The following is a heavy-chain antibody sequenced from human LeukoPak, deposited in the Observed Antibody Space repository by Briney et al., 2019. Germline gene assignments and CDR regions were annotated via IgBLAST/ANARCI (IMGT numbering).Heavy chain of an antibody. D-gene: IGHD3-10*01. Sequence: PGGSLRLSCAASGFTFSSYWMSWVRQAPGKGLEWVANIKQDGSEKYYVDSVKGRFTISRDNAKNSLYLQMNSLRAKDTAVYYCARGYSGSYYFHDWFDPWGQGTLVTVSS. V-gene: IGHV3-7*01. CDR3: ARGYSGSYYFHDWFDP. J-gene: IGHJ5*02. CDR2: IKQDGSEK. CDR1: GFTFSSYW.